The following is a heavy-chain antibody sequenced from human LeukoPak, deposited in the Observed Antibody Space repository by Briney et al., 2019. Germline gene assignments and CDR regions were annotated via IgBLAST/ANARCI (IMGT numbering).Heavy chain of an antibody. V-gene: IGHV3-74*01. CDR3: ARLAYCGNCYWGDAFDI. D-gene: IGHD2-21*02. Sequence: GGSLRLSCAASGFTFGSYWMHWVRQAPGKGLVWVSRINSDGSSTNYADSVKGRFTISRDNAKNTLYLQMNSLRAEDTAVYYCARLAYCGNCYWGDAFDIWGQGTTVTVSS. CDR2: INSDGSST. CDR1: GFTFGSYW. J-gene: IGHJ3*02.